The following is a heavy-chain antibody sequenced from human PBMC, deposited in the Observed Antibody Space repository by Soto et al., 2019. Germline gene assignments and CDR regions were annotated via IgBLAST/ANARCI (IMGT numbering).Heavy chain of an antibody. Sequence: PVGSLRLSCAASGFTFSSYAMSWVRQAPGRGLEWVSAISGSGGSTYYADSVKGRFTTSRDNSKNTPYLQMNSLRAEDTAVYYCAKVPVAGRYYYGMDVWGQGTTVTVSS. CDR1: GFTFSSYA. D-gene: IGHD6-19*01. J-gene: IGHJ6*02. CDR3: AKVPVAGRYYYGMDV. CDR2: ISGSGGST. V-gene: IGHV3-23*01.